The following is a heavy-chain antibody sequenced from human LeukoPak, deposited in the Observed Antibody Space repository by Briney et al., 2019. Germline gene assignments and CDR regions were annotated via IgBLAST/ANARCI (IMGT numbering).Heavy chain of an antibody. Sequence: GGSLRLSCAASGFTFGNSWVHWVRQAPGKGLVWVSLINADGSTATYADSVKGRFTISRDNARNTLSLQMNSLTIEDTAVYYCVVVVEPPDSDGFDVWGQGTMVTVSS. CDR2: INADGSTA. D-gene: IGHD1-14*01. CDR1: GFTFGNSW. CDR3: VVVVEPPDSDGFDV. J-gene: IGHJ3*01. V-gene: IGHV3-74*01.